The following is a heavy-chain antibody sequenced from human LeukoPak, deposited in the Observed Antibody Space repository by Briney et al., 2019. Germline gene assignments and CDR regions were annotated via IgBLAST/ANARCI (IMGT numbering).Heavy chain of an antibody. CDR3: ARGRSVGATKDHAFDI. Sequence: SGGSLGLSCAASGFTFSSYAMSWVRQAPGKGLEWVSAISGSGGSTYYADSVKGRFTISRDNSKNTLYLQMNSLRAEDTAVYYCARGRSVGATKDHAFDIWGQGTMVTVSS. J-gene: IGHJ3*02. CDR1: GFTFSSYA. D-gene: IGHD1-26*01. CDR2: ISGSGGST. V-gene: IGHV3-23*01.